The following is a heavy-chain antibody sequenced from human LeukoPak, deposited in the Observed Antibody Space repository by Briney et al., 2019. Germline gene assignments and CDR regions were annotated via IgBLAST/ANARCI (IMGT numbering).Heavy chain of an antibody. CDR3: ARGGGGYDSEWDY. Sequence: SETLSLTLTVSGGSISSYYWSWIRQPPGKGLEWIGYIYYSGSTNYNPSLKSRVTISVDTSKNQFSLKLSSVTAADTAVYYCARGGGGYDSEWDYWGQGTLVTVSS. V-gene: IGHV4-59*01. CDR2: IYYSGST. CDR1: GGSISSYY. J-gene: IGHJ4*02. D-gene: IGHD5-12*01.